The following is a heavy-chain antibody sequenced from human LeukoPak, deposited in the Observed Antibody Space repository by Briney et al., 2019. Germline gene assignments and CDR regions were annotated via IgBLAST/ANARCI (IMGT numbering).Heavy chain of an antibody. CDR1: GFTFSSYE. CDR3: ARQFDY. V-gene: IGHV3-48*03. Sequence: GGSLRLSCAASGFTFSSYEMNWVRQAPGKGLEWVSYITADGTNKYDADSVKGRFTISRDNAKNLLYLQMNSLRDEDTAVYYCARQFDYWGQGTLVTVSS. CDR2: ITADGTNK. J-gene: IGHJ4*02.